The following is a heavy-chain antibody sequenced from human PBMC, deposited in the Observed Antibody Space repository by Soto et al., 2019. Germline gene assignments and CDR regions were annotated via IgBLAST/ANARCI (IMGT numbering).Heavy chain of an antibody. V-gene: IGHV4-31*03. CDR2: IYYSGNT. D-gene: IGHD3-22*01. CDR3: ARVSAMITMIVVANDAFDI. J-gene: IGHJ3*02. Sequence: SETLSLTCTVSGGSISSGDYFWSWIRQHPGKGLEWIGNIYYSGNTYYNPSLKSRVTISVDTSKNQFSLRLSSVTAADTAVYYCARVSAMITMIVVANDAFDIWGQGTMVTVSS. CDR1: GGSISSGDYF.